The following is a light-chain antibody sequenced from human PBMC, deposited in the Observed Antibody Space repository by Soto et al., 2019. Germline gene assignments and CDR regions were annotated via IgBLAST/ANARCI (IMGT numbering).Light chain of an antibody. V-gene: IGKV3-20*01. CDR2: GAS. CDR3: QQYGRSSYT. CDR1: QSVSSSY. Sequence: EIVLTQSPGTLSLSPGERVTLSCRASQSVSSSYLAWYRQKPGQAPRLLIYGASSRATGIPDRFSGSGSGTDFTLTISRLEPEDFAVYYCQQYGRSSYTFGQGTKLEIK. J-gene: IGKJ2*01.